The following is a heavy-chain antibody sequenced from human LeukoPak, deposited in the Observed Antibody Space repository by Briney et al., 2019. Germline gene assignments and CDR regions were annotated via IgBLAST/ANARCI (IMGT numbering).Heavy chain of an antibody. J-gene: IGHJ4*02. CDR1: GFPFSSYS. V-gene: IGHV3-7*03. CDR2: IKPDGTTK. CDR3: ARSIPYGTTWYGRSDY. D-gene: IGHD6-13*01. Sequence: GGSLRLSCAASGFPFSSYSMTWVRQAPGKGLEWVTNIKPDGTTKFYVDSVKGRFTISRDNALNSLYLQMNSLRAEDTAIYYCARSIPYGTTWYGRSDYWGQGTLVTVSS.